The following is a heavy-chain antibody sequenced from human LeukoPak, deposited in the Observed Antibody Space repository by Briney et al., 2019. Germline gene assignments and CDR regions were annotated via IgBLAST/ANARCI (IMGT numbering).Heavy chain of an antibody. J-gene: IGHJ4*02. Sequence: SETLPLTCTVSGGSLSNYYWSWIRQPPGKGLEWIGHIYYSGSTNYNPSLKRRATISVDTSKNQFSLKLSSVTAADTAVYYCARGGRSPKAYYFDYWGQGTLVTVSS. CDR1: GGSLSNYY. V-gene: IGHV4-59*01. CDR2: IYYSGST. CDR3: ARGGRSPKAYYFDY.